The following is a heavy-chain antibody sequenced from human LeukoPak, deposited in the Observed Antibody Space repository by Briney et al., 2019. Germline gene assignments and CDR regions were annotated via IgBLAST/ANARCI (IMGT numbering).Heavy chain of an antibody. Sequence: SETLSLTCAVSGYSISSGYYWGWIRQPPGKGLEWIGSIYHSGSTYYNPSLKSRVTISVDTSKNQFSLKLSSVTAADTAVYYCARRRITMVRGEGWFDPWGQGTLATVSS. D-gene: IGHD3-10*01. CDR1: GYSISSGYY. CDR3: ARRRITMVRGEGWFDP. V-gene: IGHV4-38-2*01. J-gene: IGHJ5*02. CDR2: IYHSGST.